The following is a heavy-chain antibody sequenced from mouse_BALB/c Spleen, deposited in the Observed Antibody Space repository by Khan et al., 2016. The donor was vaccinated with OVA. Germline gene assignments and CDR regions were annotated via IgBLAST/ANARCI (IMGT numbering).Heavy chain of an antibody. J-gene: IGHJ3*01. CDR2: ISSGGGYT. V-gene: IGHV5-9-3*01. CDR1: GFTFSSYA. D-gene: IGHD1-1*01. CDR3: ARHNYGPFAY. Sequence: EVELVESGGGLVKPGGPLKLSCTTSGFTFSSYAMSWVRQTPAKRLEWVATISSGGGYTYYPDSVKGRFPISRANAKSTLYLHMSSLRSEDTAMYYCARHNYGPFAYWGQGTLVTVSA.